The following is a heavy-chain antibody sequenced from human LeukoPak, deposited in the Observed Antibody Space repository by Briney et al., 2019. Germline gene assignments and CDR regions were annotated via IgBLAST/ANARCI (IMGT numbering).Heavy chain of an antibody. CDR2: INYSGNT. CDR3: AREGRQDYVYFDC. Sequence: SETLSLICTVSGDSISSYYWSWIRQPPGKGLEWMGYINYSGNTNYNPSLKSRVTISVDTSKNQFSLRLTSVTAADTAVYYCAREGRQDYVYFDCWGQGTLVTVSS. J-gene: IGHJ4*02. D-gene: IGHD4-17*01. CDR1: GDSISSYY. V-gene: IGHV4-59*01.